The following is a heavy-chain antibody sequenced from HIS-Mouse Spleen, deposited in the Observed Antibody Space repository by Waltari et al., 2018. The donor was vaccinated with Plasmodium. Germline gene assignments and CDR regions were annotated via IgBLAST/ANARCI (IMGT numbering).Heavy chain of an antibody. D-gene: IGHD6-13*01. CDR1: GFTFSSYW. Sequence: EVQLVESGGGLVQPGGSPRLSCAASGFTFSSYWLSWVRQAPGKGLEWVAKIKQDGSEKYYVDSVKGRFTISRDNAKNSLYLQMNSLRAEDTAVYYCASSWYWYFDLWGRGTLVTVSS. CDR2: IKQDGSEK. CDR3: ASSWYWYFDL. J-gene: IGHJ2*01. V-gene: IGHV3-7*01.